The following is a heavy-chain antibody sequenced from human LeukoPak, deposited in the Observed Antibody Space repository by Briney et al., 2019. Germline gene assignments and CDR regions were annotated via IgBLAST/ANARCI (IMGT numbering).Heavy chain of an antibody. Sequence: ASVKVSCKASGYTFTSYGSSWVRQAPGQGLEWMGWISTYNGNTHYAQNIQGRVTMTADVSTSTAYMELRSLRSDDTAVYYCARDPSLDYGDFYGYWGQGTLVTVSS. J-gene: IGHJ4*02. D-gene: IGHD4-17*01. V-gene: IGHV1-18*01. CDR3: ARDPSLDYGDFYGY. CDR1: GYTFTSYG. CDR2: ISTYNGNT.